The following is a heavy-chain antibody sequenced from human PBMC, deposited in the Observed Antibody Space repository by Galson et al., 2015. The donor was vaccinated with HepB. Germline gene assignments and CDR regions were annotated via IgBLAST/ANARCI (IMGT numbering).Heavy chain of an antibody. CDR2: IKSKTDGGTT. V-gene: IGHV3-15*01. D-gene: IGHD4-17*01. Sequence: SLRLSCAASGFTFSNAWMSWVRQAPGKGLEWVGRIKSKTDGGTTDYAAPVKGRFTISRDDSKNTLYLQMNSLKTEDTAVYYCTTAGVYGDYEGGHYYYGMDVWGQGTTVTVSS. CDR1: GFTFSNAW. CDR3: TTAGVYGDYEGGHYYYGMDV. J-gene: IGHJ6*02.